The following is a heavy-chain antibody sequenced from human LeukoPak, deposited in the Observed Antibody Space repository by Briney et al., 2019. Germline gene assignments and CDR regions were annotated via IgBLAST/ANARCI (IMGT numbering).Heavy chain of an antibody. CDR2: IYYSGNT. V-gene: IGHV4-39*01. Sequence: PSETLSLTCTVSGGSISSSRYYWGWIRQSPGKGLEWIGTIYYSGNTYYNPSLKSRVTISVDTSKNQFSLKVSSVTAADTAVYYCAKRFVGSYYLDVWGKGTTVTVSS. CDR3: AKRFVGSYYLDV. J-gene: IGHJ6*03. CDR1: GGSISSSRYY. D-gene: IGHD3-10*01.